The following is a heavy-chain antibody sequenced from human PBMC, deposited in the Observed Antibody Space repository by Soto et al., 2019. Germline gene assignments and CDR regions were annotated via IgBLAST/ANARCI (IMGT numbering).Heavy chain of an antibody. D-gene: IGHD6-6*01. CDR3: ARAYNGSNSPDY. V-gene: IGHV1-46*01. CDR1: GYTFISHY. J-gene: IGHJ4*02. Sequence: QVQLVQSGAEVKKPGASVKVSCKASGYTFISHYMHWVRQAPGQGLEWMGIINPGGGSTSYAQKFHDRVTMSRDSSTTTVYMELSSLRSEDTAVYYCARAYNGSNSPDYWGQGTLVTVSS. CDR2: INPGGGST.